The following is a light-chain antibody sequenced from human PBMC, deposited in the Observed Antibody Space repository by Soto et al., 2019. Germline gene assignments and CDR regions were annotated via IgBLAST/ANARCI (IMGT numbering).Light chain of an antibody. CDR3: QHYRSSLSLT. CDR2: GAS. V-gene: IGKV3-20*01. CDR1: QSVSSNY. J-gene: IGKJ5*01. Sequence: ESVLTQSPGSLSLSPGERATLSCRASQSVSSNYLAWYQHKPGQAPRLLIYGASSRATGIPDRFSGSGSGTDFTLTISRLEPEDFAVYYCQHYRSSLSLTFGQGTRLEIK.